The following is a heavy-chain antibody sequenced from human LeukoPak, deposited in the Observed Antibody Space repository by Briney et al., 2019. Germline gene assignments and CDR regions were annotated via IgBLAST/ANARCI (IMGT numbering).Heavy chain of an antibody. CDR3: ARDSGIVVVPAASAFDI. D-gene: IGHD2-2*01. J-gene: IGHJ3*02. CDR1: GGSISSYY. V-gene: IGHV4-59*01. CDR2: IYYSGST. Sequence: SETLSLTCTVSGGSISSYYWSWIRQPPGKGLEWIGYIYYSGSTNYNPSLKSRVTISVDTSKNQFSLKLSSVTAADTAVYYCARDSGIVVVPAASAFDIWGQGTMVTVSS.